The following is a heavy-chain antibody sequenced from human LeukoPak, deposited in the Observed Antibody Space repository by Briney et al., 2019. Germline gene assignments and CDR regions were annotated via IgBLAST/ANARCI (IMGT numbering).Heavy chain of an antibody. J-gene: IGHJ6*02. Sequence: SETLSLTCTVSGDSISNYYWSWIRQPAGKGLEWIGRIYSSGITNYSPSLKSRVTMSVDASKNQLSLKVTSVTAADTAVYYCARNALLADSDYGMHVWGQGTTVTVSS. CDR3: ARNALLADSDYGMHV. V-gene: IGHV4-4*07. CDR1: GDSISNYY. CDR2: IYSSGIT. D-gene: IGHD2-21*01.